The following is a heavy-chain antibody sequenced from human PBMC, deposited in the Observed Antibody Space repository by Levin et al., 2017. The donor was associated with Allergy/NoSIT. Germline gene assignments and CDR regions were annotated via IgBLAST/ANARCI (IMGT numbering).Heavy chain of an antibody. V-gene: IGHV3-30-3*01. D-gene: IGHD3-10*01. Sequence: GESLKISCAASGLTFSSYALHWVRQAPGKGLEWVAAISYPETYEYYADSVKGRFTISRDNSKNTLYLRMNSLRAEDTAVYYCARKDDYSGSGSSFDYWGQGTLVTVSS. CDR2: ISYPETYE. CDR3: ARKDDYSGSGSSFDY. J-gene: IGHJ4*02. CDR1: GLTFSSYA.